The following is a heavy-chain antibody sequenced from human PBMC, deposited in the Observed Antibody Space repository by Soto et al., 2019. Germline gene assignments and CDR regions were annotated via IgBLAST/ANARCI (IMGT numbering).Heavy chain of an antibody. V-gene: IGHV1-46*03. CDR3: ARPRKAPFDAFDI. J-gene: IGHJ3*02. CDR1: GYTFTSYY. CDR2: INPSGGST. Sequence: ASVKVSCKASGYTFTSYYMHWVRQAPGQGLEWMGIINPSGGSTSYAQKFQGRVTMTRDTSTSTVYMELSSLRSEDTAVYYCARPRKAPFDAFDIWGQGTMVTVS.